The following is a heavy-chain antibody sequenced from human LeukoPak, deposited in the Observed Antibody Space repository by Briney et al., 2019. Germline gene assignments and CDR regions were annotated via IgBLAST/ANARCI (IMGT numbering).Heavy chain of an antibody. J-gene: IGHJ4*02. CDR1: GYSFTSYW. CDR3: ARIRSTRGVIASYYFDY. Sequence: GESLKISCKGSGYSFTSYWIGWVRQMPGKGLEWMGIIYPGDSDTRYSPSFQGQVTISADKSISTAYLQWSSLKASDTAMYYYARIRSTRGVIASYYFDYWGQGTLVTVSS. D-gene: IGHD3-16*02. V-gene: IGHV5-51*01. CDR2: IYPGDSDT.